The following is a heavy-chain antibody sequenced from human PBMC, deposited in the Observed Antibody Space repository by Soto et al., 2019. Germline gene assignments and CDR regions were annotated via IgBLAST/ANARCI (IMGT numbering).Heavy chain of an antibody. CDR3: AKEVLLWFGENPRYYGMDV. V-gene: IGHV3-30*18. CDR2: ISYDGSNK. Sequence: GSLRLSCAASGFTFSSYGMHWVRQAPGKGLEWVAVISYDGSNKYYADSVKGRFTISRDNSKNTLYLQMNSLRAEDTAVYYCAKEVLLWFGENPRYYGMDVWGQGTTVTVSS. D-gene: IGHD3-10*01. J-gene: IGHJ6*02. CDR1: GFTFSSYG.